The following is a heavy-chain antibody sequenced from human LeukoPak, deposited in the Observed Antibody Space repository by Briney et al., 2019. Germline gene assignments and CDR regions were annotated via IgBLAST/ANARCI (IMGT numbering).Heavy chain of an antibody. CDR1: GGSMSSYY. V-gene: IGHV4-59*01. J-gene: IGHJ4*02. CDR2: MYYSGST. D-gene: IGHD2/OR15-2a*01. CDR3: ARGRIGGAF. Sequence: SETLSLTCDVSGGSMSSYYWSWIRQPPGKGLEWIGCMYYSGSTSYNPSLRSRVTLSVDTSNHQFSLKLSSVTAADTAVYYCARGRIGGAFWGRGSLVTVSS.